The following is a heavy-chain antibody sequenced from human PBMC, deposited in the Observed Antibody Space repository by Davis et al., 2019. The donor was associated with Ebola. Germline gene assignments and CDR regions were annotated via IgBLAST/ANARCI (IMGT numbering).Heavy chain of an antibody. CDR3: ASDSDYGTY. CDR1: GCSVSSGSYY. V-gene: IGHV4-61*01. D-gene: IGHD4-17*01. Sequence: SETLSLTCTVSGCSVSSGSYYWSWIRQPPGKGLEWIGYIYYSGSTNYNPSLKSRVTISVDTSKNQFSLKLSSVTAADTAVYYCASDSDYGTYWGQGTLVTVSS. CDR2: IYYSGST. J-gene: IGHJ4*02.